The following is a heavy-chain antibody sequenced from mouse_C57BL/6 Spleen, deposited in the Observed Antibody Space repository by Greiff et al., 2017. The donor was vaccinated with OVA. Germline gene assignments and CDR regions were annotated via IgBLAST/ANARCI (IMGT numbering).Heavy chain of an antibody. Sequence: VQLQQPGAELVKPGASVKMSCKASGYTFTSYWITWVKQRPGQGLEWIGDIYPGSGSTNYNEKFKSKATLTVYTSSSTAYMQLSSLTSEDSAVYYCASYGSSSFDYWGQGTTLTVSS. CDR1: GYTFTSYW. CDR2: IYPGSGST. D-gene: IGHD1-1*01. J-gene: IGHJ2*01. CDR3: ASYGSSSFDY. V-gene: IGHV1-55*01.